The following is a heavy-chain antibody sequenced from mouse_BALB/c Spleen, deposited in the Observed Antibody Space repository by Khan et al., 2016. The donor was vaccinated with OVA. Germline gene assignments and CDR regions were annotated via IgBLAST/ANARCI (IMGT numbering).Heavy chain of an antibody. CDR3: ARWFTY. Sequence: QLEESGPGLVKPSQSLSLTCTVTGYSITSDFAWNWIRQFPGNKLEWMGYISYSGSTTYNPSLKSRISITRDTSKNQFLLQLNSVTTEDTASYYCARWFTYWGQGTLVTVSA. CDR1: GYSITSDFA. CDR2: ISYSGST. V-gene: IGHV3-2*02. J-gene: IGHJ3*01.